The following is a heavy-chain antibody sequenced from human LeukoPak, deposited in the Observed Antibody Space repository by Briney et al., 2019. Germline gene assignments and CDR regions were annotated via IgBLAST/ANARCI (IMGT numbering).Heavy chain of an antibody. D-gene: IGHD4-23*01. CDR1: GFTFSSYS. CDR3: ARERTKVYGGNDFDY. Sequence: GESLRLSCAASGFTFSSYSMNWVRQAPGKGLEWVSYISSSSSTIYYADSVKGRFTISRDNAKNSLYLQMNSLRAEDTAVYYCARERTKVYGGNDFDYWGQGTLVTVSS. J-gene: IGHJ4*02. CDR2: ISSSSSTI. V-gene: IGHV3-48*01.